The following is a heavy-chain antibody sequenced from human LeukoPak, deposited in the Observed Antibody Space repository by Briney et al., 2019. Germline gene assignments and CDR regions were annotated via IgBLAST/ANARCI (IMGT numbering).Heavy chain of an antibody. V-gene: IGHV1-2*06. J-gene: IGHJ4*02. CDR3: ARDLGYYYDSSGYNGDY. Sequence: ASVKVSCKASGYTFTGYYMHWVRQAPGQGLEWMGRINPNSGGTNYAQKFQGRVTMTRDTSISTAYMELSRLRSDDTAVYYCARDLGYYYDSSGYNGDYWGQGTLVTVSS. CDR2: INPNSGGT. CDR1: GYTFTGYY. D-gene: IGHD3-22*01.